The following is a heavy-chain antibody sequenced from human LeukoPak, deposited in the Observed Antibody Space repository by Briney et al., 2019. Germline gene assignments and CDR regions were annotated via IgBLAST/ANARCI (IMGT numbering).Heavy chain of an antibody. J-gene: IGHJ4*02. CDR1: GFTFSSYA. Sequence: GGSLRLSCAASGFTFSSYAMSWVRQAPGKGLEWVSSISGSGVSTYYADSVKGRFTISSDNSKNTLFLQMNSLRAEDTAVYYCARDRLTSGSYFFDYWGQGTLVTVSS. V-gene: IGHV3-23*01. CDR3: ARDRLTSGSYFFDY. CDR2: ISGSGVST. D-gene: IGHD1-26*01.